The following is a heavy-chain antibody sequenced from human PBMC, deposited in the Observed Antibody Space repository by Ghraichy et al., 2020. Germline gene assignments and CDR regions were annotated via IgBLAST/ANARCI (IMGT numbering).Heavy chain of an antibody. J-gene: IGHJ6*02. Sequence: SETLSLTCAVYGGSFSDYYWTWIRQPPGKGPEWIGEINHGGSTNYNPSLKSRVTISVDTSKNQFSLKLSSVTAADTAVYYCARGYDTPLYGMDVWGQGTTVTVSS. D-gene: IGHD3-22*01. CDR3: ARGYDTPLYGMDV. V-gene: IGHV4-34*01. CDR2: INHGGST. CDR1: GGSFSDYY.